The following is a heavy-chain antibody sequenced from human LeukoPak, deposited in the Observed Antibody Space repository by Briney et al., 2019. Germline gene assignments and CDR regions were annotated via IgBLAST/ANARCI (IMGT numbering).Heavy chain of an antibody. D-gene: IGHD2-15*01. CDR3: ARAQVAVGGGMDV. V-gene: IGHV3-53*01. CDR1: GFTFSSYA. CDR2: MYSGGFT. Sequence: GGSLRLSCAASGFTFSSYAMTWVRQAPGQGLECVSVMYSGGFTNYADSVKGRFTVSRDNSKNTVFLRMSSLRAEDTAVYYCARAQVAVGGGMDVWGKGTTVIVSS. J-gene: IGHJ6*03.